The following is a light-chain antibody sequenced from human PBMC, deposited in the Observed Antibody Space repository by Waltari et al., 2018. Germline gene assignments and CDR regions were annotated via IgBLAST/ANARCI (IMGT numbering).Light chain of an antibody. CDR1: KLGDKY. CDR3: QAWDSITVV. CDR2: QDT. J-gene: IGLJ2*01. V-gene: IGLV3-1*01. Sequence: SYELTQPPSVSVSPGQTARTTCSGDKLGDKYTCWYQQKPGQSPVLVIPQDTKRPSGIPERFSGSNSGNTATLTISGTQATDEADYYCQAWDSITVVFGGGTKLTVL.